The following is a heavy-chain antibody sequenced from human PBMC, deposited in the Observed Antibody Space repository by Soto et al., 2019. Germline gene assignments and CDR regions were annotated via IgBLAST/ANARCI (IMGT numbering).Heavy chain of an antibody. CDR2: INAGNGNT. CDR1: GYTFTNYA. V-gene: IGHV1-3*05. D-gene: IGHD3-16*02. CDR3: ARGFPLGFDP. J-gene: IGHJ5*02. Sequence: QVQLVQSGAEEKKPGASVKVSCKASGYTFTNYAMHWVRQAPGQRLEWMGWINAGNGNTKYSQKFQGRVTITRDTSASTADMKLSILRSEDTAVYYCARGFPLGFDPWGQGTLVTVSS.